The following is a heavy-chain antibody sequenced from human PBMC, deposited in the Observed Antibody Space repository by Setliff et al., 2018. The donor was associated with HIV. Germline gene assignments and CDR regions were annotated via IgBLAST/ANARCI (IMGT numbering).Heavy chain of an antibody. Sequence: SETLSLTCSVSGGSINSDNYYWGWIRQAPGKGLEWIGSIYYSGTTYYNPSLRGRVTISVDRSRNQFSLTLNSVIAADTATYYCASRGIVVVTMSMPDEFFVHWGHGTLVTAPQ. V-gene: IGHV4-39*01. CDR3: ASRGIVVVTMSMPDEFFVH. CDR1: GGSINSDNYY. J-gene: IGHJ1*01. D-gene: IGHD2-21*02. CDR2: IYYSGTT.